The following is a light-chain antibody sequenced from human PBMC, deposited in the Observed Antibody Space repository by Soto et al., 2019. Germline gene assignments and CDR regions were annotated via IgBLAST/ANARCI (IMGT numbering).Light chain of an antibody. CDR1: QSISSY. Sequence: DIHITQSSSSLSSGLGDRVAITFRASQSISSYLNWYQQKPGKAPKLLIYAASSLQSGVPSRFSGSGSGTDFTLTISSLQTEDFATYYCQQYQTYATFGQGTRLEIK. CDR3: QQYQTYAT. CDR2: AAS. V-gene: IGKV1-39*01. J-gene: IGKJ5*01.